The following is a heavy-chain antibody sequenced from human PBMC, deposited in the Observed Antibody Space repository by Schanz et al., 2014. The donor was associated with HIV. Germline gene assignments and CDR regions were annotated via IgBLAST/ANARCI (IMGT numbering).Heavy chain of an antibody. D-gene: IGHD2-15*01. Sequence: DVQLVESGGGLIQPGGSLRLSCAASGFSATNYYISWVRQAPGKGLEWVSAISGSGDSTYYTDSVKGRFTISRDNSKNTLYLQMNSLRAEDTAVYYCALSRPSGYGGSWYFDLWGRGTLVAVSS. J-gene: IGHJ2*01. CDR2: ISGSGDST. V-gene: IGHV3-23*04. CDR1: GFSATNYY. CDR3: ALSRPSGYGGSWYFDL.